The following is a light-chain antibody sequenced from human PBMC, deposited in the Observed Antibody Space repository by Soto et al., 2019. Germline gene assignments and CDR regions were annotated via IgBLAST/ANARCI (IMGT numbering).Light chain of an antibody. CDR1: QSILYSSNNKNY. CDR2: WAS. J-gene: IGKJ1*01. CDR3: QQYYSSWT. Sequence: DIVMTQSPDSLAVSLGERATINCKSSQSILYSSNNKNYLAWYQQKPGQPPKLIIYWASIRESGVPDRFSGSVSGTDFTLTISSLQAEDVALYYCQQYYSSWTFGQGTKVEIK. V-gene: IGKV4-1*01.